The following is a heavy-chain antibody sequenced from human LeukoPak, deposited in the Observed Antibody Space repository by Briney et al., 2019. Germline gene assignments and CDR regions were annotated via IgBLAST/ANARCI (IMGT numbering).Heavy chain of an antibody. J-gene: IGHJ3*02. D-gene: IGHD2-15*01. Sequence: GGSLRLSCAASGFTFSSYSMNWVRQAPGKGLEWVSSISSSSSYIYYADSVKGRFTISRDNAKNSLYLQMNSLRAEDTAVYYCARDLSRKYCSGGSCYHDAFDIWGQGTMVTVSS. CDR3: ARDLSRKYCSGGSCYHDAFDI. CDR2: ISSSSSYI. V-gene: IGHV3-21*01. CDR1: GFTFSSYS.